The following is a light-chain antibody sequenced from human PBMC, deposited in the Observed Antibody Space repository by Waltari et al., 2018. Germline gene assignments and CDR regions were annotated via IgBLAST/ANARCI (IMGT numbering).Light chain of an antibody. V-gene: IGLV3-21*04. CDR3: HVWHPHVDPGV. CDR2: YDR. J-gene: IGLJ1*01. Sequence: SYVVTQPPSVSVAPGETATITCGGDNIGTYSVNWYQQKAGQAPVLVIFYDRDRPSGSPDLFSGSNSGNTATLTISRVEAGDEARYYCHVWHPHVDPGVFGTGTEVTVL. CDR1: NIGTYS.